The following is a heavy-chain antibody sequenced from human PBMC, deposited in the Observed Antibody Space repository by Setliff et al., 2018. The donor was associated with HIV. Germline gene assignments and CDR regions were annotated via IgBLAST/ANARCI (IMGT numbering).Heavy chain of an antibody. J-gene: IGHJ5*02. CDR2: VYYTGKT. CDR3: ARDLTSNSNCFEP. V-gene: IGHV4-31*02. Sequence: SETLSLTCSVSGGSLISGGYYWSWIRQHPGKGLEWIGYVYYTGKTYYNPSLESRISMSVDTSKSQFSLKLTSVTAADTAIYYCARDLTSNSNCFEPWGQGTQVTVSS. CDR1: GGSLISGGYY. D-gene: IGHD4-4*01.